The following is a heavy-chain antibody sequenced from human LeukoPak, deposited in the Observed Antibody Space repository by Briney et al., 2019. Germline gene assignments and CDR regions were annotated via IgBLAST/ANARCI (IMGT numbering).Heavy chain of an antibody. CDR2: INPNSGGT. J-gene: IGHJ5*02. Sequence: GASVKVSCKASGYTFTGYYMHWVRQAPGQGLEWVGWINPNSGGTNYAQKFQGRVTMTRDTSISTAYMELSRLRSDDTAVYYCARDYRTVVGALDPWGQGTLVTVSS. D-gene: IGHD1-26*01. CDR3: ARDYRTVVGALDP. CDR1: GYTFTGYY. V-gene: IGHV1-2*02.